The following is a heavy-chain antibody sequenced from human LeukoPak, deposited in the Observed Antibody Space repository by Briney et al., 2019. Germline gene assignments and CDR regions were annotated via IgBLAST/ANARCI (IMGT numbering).Heavy chain of an antibody. V-gene: IGHV1-18*01. Sequence: GAAVKVSCKTSGYTFTTYGITWVRQAPGQGLEWVAWIDVNNGITRYAQKFQGRVTLTTDTPARTAYMGVLSLTYDDSAVYYCARGPKGGSDFWGQGTLVIVSS. D-gene: IGHD2-15*01. CDR3: ARGPKGGSDF. J-gene: IGHJ4*02. CDR2: IDVNNGIT. CDR1: GYTFTTYG.